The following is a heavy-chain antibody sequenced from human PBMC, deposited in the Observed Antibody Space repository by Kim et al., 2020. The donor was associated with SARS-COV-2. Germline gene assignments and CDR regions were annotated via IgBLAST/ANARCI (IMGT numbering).Heavy chain of an antibody. D-gene: IGHD3-10*01. CDR2: HSGST. J-gene: IGHJ4*02. CDR3: ARGPLLF. Sequence: HSGSTNYDPSLKSRVTISVDTSKNQFSLKLSSVTAADTAVYYCARGPLLFWGQGTLVTVSS. V-gene: IGHV4-34*01.